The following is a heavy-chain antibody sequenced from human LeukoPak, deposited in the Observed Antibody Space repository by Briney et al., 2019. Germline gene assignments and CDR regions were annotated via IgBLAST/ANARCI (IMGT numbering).Heavy chain of an antibody. D-gene: IGHD6-13*01. CDR1: GGTFSSYA. CDR2: IIPIFGTA. CDR3: ATPGLGYSSSWSSNWFDP. V-gene: IGHV1-69*13. Sequence: ASVKVSCKASGGTFSSYAISWVRQAPGQGLEWMGGIIPIFGTANYAQKFQGRVTITADESTSTAYMELSSLRSEDTAVYYCATPGLGYSSSWSSNWFDPWGQGTLVTVSS. J-gene: IGHJ5*02.